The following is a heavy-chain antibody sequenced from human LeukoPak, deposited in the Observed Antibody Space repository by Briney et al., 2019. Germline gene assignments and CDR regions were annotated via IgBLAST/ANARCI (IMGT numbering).Heavy chain of an antibody. J-gene: IGHJ4*02. CDR2: INPSGGST. CDR1: GYTFTSYY. CDR3: ARRGYSYGYDY. D-gene: IGHD5-18*01. Sequence: GASVKVSCKASGYTFTSYYMHWVRQAPGQGLEWMGIINPSGGSTSYAQKFQGRVTMTRDTSTSTVYMELSSLRSDDTAVYYCARRGYSYGYDYWGQGTLVTVSS. V-gene: IGHV1-46*01.